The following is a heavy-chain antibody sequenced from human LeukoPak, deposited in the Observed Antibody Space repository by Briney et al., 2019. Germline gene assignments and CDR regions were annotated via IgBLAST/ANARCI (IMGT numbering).Heavy chain of an antibody. J-gene: IGHJ4*02. D-gene: IGHD3-22*01. Sequence: GGSLRLSCAASGFTSRSFGMHLVRQAPGKGLEWVAFIRFDGSNQYYADSVKGRFTISRDNSNNTLFLQMNSLRAEDTAVYYCARDWAQYYYDSSGYPREGFDYWGQGTLVTVSS. V-gene: IGHV3-30*02. CDR1: GFTSRSFG. CDR3: ARDWAQYYYDSSGYPREGFDY. CDR2: IRFDGSNQ.